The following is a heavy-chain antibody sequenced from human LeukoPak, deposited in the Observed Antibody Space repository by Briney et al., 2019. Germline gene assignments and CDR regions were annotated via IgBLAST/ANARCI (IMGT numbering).Heavy chain of an antibody. J-gene: IGHJ4*02. CDR2: INPNSGGT. V-gene: IGHV1-2*02. CDR1: GYSFTYYY. Sequence: ASVKVSCKTSGYSFTYYYIHWVRQAPGQGLEWMGWINPNSGGTNYAQKFQGRVTMTRDTSISTAYMELSRLRSDDTAVYYCAAGSYSSGWDDYWGQGTLVAVSS. CDR3: AAGSYSSGWDDY. D-gene: IGHD6-19*01.